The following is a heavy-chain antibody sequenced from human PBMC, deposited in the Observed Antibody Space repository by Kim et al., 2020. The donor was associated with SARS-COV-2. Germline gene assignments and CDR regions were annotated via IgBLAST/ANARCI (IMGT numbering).Heavy chain of an antibody. CDR2: IRYTGRT. J-gene: IGHJ4*02. Sequence: SETLSLTCTVSGGSLNGYFWTWIRQSPEKGLEWIGYIRYTGRTEYNPSLKSRVTMSLDTSKNQFSLKLTSVAPADTAVFYCARLPDISGCPFDYWCQGT. CDR1: GGSLNGYF. D-gene: IGHD6-19*01. V-gene: IGHV4-59*13. CDR3: ARLPDISGCPFDY.